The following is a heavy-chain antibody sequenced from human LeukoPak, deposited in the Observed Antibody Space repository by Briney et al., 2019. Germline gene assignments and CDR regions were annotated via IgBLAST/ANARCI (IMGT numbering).Heavy chain of an antibody. CDR1: AGSISSSY. Sequence: PSETLSLTCTVSAGSISSSYWSWIRQPPGKGLEWIGYIYYSGSTYYNPSLKSRVTISVDTSKNQFSLRLSSVTAADAAVYYCVRRPSVHRDGYRYYFDYWGQGTLVTVSS. J-gene: IGHJ4*02. D-gene: IGHD5-24*01. CDR2: IYYSGST. V-gene: IGHV4-59*08. CDR3: VRRPSVHRDGYRYYFDY.